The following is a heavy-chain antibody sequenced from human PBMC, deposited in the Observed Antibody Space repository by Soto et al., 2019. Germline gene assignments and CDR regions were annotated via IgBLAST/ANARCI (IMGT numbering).Heavy chain of an antibody. Sequence: PGGSLRLACAASGFTFSSYAMHWVRQAPGKGLEWVAVISYDGSNKYYADSVKGRFTISRDNSKNTLYLQMNSLRAEDTAVYYCARPQPTIQLWLYGMDVWGQGTTVTVSS. CDR1: GFTFSSYA. J-gene: IGHJ6*02. CDR2: ISYDGSNK. V-gene: IGHV3-30-3*01. CDR3: ARPQPTIQLWLYGMDV. D-gene: IGHD5-18*01.